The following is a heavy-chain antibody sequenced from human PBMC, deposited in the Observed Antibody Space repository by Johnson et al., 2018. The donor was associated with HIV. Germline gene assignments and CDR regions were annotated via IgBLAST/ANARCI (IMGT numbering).Heavy chain of an antibody. CDR1: GFTFSSYG. D-gene: IGHD2-21*01. V-gene: IGHV3-30*18. Sequence: VQLLESGGGVVQPGRSLRLSCAASGFTFSSYGMHWVRQAPGKGLEWVAVISSDGSNEYYADSVKGRFTLSRDNPKNTLYLQMNSLRAEDTAVYYCAKSIVVVIAGNNDDAFDIWGQGTMVTVSS. CDR2: ISSDGSNE. CDR3: AKSIVVVIAGNNDDAFDI. J-gene: IGHJ3*02.